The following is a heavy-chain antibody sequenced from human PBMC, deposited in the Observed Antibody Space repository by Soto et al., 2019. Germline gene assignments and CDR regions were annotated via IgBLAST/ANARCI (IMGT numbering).Heavy chain of an antibody. D-gene: IGHD1-26*01. Sequence: EVRLVESGGGLVKPGGSLRVSCAASGFNFNTYSMNWVRQAPGKGLQWVSFISASGTYKYYAGSVRGRFTISRDNAKKSVFLEINSLTADDTAIYYCAGERAALPGARDAMDVWGQGTTVTVSS. CDR2: ISASGTYK. CDR1: GFNFNTYS. CDR3: AGERAALPGARDAMDV. J-gene: IGHJ6*02. V-gene: IGHV3-21*02.